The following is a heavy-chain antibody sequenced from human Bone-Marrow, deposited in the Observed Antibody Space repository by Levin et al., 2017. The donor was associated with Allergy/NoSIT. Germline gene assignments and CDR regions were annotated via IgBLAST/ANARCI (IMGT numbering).Heavy chain of an antibody. V-gene: IGHV3-74*01. CDR2: INRGGTST. J-gene: IGHJ4*02. CDR3: ARDPFAYNFGSGSYLDY. Sequence: GESLKISCAASGFAFSNYWMHWVRQAPGKGLVWVSRINRGGTSTTYADSVKGRFTISRDNAKNTLYLQMNSLSAEDTAVYYCARDPFAYNFGSGSYLDYWGQGTLVSVSS. D-gene: IGHD3-10*01. CDR1: GFAFSNYW.